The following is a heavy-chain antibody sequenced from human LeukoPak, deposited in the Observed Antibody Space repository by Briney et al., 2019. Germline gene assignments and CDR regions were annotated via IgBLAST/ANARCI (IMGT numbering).Heavy chain of an antibody. Sequence: GGSLRLSCAASGFTFSSYEMNWVRQAPGKGLEWVSYISSSGSTTYYADSVKGRFTISRDNAKNSLYLQMNSLRAEDTAVYYCARARTYYYDSSGYYYLDYWGQGTLVTVSS. J-gene: IGHJ4*02. CDR1: GFTFSSYE. CDR2: ISSSGSTT. CDR3: ARARTYYYDSSGYYYLDY. V-gene: IGHV3-48*03. D-gene: IGHD3-22*01.